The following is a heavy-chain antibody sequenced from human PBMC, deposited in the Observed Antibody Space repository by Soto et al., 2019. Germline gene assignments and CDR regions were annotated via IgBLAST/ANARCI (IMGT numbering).Heavy chain of an antibody. CDR1: GFTFSSYG. D-gene: IGHD6-13*01. Sequence: PGGSLRLSCAASGFTFSSYGMHWVRQSPGKGLEWVAVISYDGSNKYYADSVKGRFTISRDNSKNTLYLQMNSLRAEDTAVYYCARDVRSSSWYFGYYYYYYGMDVWGQGTTVTVSS. CDR2: ISYDGSNK. CDR3: ARDVRSSSWYFGYYYYYYGMDV. J-gene: IGHJ6*02. V-gene: IGHV3-30-3*01.